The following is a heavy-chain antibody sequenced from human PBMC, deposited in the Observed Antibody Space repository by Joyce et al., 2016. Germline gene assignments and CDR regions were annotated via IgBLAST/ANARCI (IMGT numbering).Heavy chain of an antibody. D-gene: IGHD3-10*01. CDR1: GYTVTNFG. V-gene: IGHV1-18*01. J-gene: IGHJ5*02. Sequence: QVQLVQSGAEVKKPGASVKVSCKASGYTVTNFGISWVRQAPGQGLEWMAWISGENSGTTYAQKFQGRVSMTTDTSTNTAHMELRSLTSDDTAVYYCARVFYGSGSYGWFDPWGQGTLVVVSS. CDR3: ARVFYGSGSYGWFDP. CDR2: ISGENSGT.